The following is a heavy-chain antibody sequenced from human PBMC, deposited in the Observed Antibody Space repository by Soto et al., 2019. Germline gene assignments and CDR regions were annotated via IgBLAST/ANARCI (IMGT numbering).Heavy chain of an antibody. CDR2: IIPIFGTP. CDR3: ARDRDDYGSGNYYNRIDF. D-gene: IGHD3-10*01. J-gene: IGHJ4*02. CDR1: GGIFSTYA. V-gene: IGHV1-69*01. Sequence: QVQLVQSGAEVKKPGSSVKVSCKASGGIFSTYAISWLRQAPGQGLEWMGGIIPIFGTPNYAQRFQGRVTITADESTTTSYMELSRLKSEDTAVYCCARDRDDYGSGNYYNRIDFWGQGTRVTVSS.